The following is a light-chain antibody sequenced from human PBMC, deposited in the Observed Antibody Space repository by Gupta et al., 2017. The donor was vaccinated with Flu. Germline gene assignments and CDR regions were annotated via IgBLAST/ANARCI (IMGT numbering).Light chain of an antibody. CDR1: QSVSSN. CDR2: GAS. V-gene: IGKV3-15*01. Sequence: EIVMTQSPATLSVSAGERATLSCGASQSVSSNLAWYQQKPGQVPRLLVYGASTRATGIPARFSGSGSGTXFTLTIXSLQSEDFASYYCQQYDNWPPAFGXGTKVEIK. J-gene: IGKJ1*01. CDR3: QQYDNWPPA.